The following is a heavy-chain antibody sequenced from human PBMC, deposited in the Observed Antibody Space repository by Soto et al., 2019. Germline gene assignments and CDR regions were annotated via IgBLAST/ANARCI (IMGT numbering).Heavy chain of an antibody. CDR3: ASALVPAADEELWSGEHFEY. Sequence: QVQLVQSGAEVKKPGSSVKVSCKASGGTFSSYAISWVRQAPGQGLEWMGGIIPIFGTANYAQKFQGRVTIAADESTSTAYMELSSLRSEDTAVYYCASALVPAADEELWSGEHFEYWGQGTLVTVSS. CDR1: GGTFSSYA. V-gene: IGHV1-69*12. CDR2: IIPIFGTA. D-gene: IGHD2-2*01. J-gene: IGHJ4*02.